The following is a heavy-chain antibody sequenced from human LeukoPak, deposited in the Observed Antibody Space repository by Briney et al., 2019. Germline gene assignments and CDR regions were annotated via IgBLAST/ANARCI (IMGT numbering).Heavy chain of an antibody. CDR1: GYTFTIYD. D-gene: IGHD3-3*01. V-gene: IGHV1-18*01. Sequence: ASVKVSCKASGYTFTIYDIGWVRQAPGQGLEWVGWIRAYNGNTNYIQKFQGRVTMTADTSTSTAYMELRSLRSDDTAVYYCARVPSYNDFWSGYGVGWFDPWGQGTLVTVSS. CDR2: IRAYNGNT. CDR3: ARVPSYNDFWSGYGVGWFDP. J-gene: IGHJ5*02.